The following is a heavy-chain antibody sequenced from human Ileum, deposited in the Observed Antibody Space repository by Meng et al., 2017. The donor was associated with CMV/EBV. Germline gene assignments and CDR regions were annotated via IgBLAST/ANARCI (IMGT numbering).Heavy chain of an antibody. V-gene: IGHV3-30*02. CDR1: GFTFSHYA. J-gene: IGHJ4*02. D-gene: IGHD6-6*01. CDR2: IHFDGSHN. Sequence: GESLKISCTPSGFTFSHYAMHWVRQPPGKGLEWVAMIHFDGSHNYHEDSVKGRFTISRDNSKNTLYLQMNSLRPEDTAVYYCARDPSQYSSSYYFDHWGQGTLVTVSS. CDR3: ARDPSQYSSSYYFDH.